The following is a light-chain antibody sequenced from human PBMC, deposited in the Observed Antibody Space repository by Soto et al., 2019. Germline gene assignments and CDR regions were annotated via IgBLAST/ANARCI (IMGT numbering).Light chain of an antibody. V-gene: IGKV3-20*01. Sequence: EIVLTQSPGTLSLSPGERATLSCRASQSVFNNNLAWYQQKPGQAPRLLMFGASSRATGIPDRFSGSGSGTDVTLTIRRLEPEDFAIYHCQQYGGSPRTFGQGTKLEIK. CDR2: GAS. CDR3: QQYGGSPRT. J-gene: IGKJ2*01. CDR1: QSVFNNN.